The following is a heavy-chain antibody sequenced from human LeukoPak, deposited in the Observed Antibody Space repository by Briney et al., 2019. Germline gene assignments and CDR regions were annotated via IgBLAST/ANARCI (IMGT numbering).Heavy chain of an antibody. CDR3: AAYCGGGSCYSFDY. CDR2: INTDGSST. CDR1: GFTFSSYW. Sequence: GGSLRLSCAASGFTFSSYWMHWVRQAPGKGLVWVSRINTDGSSTGYADSVKGRFTISRDSAKNTLYLQMNSLRAEDTAVYYCAAYCGGGSCYSFDYWGQGTLVTVSS. V-gene: IGHV3-74*01. D-gene: IGHD2-15*01. J-gene: IGHJ4*02.